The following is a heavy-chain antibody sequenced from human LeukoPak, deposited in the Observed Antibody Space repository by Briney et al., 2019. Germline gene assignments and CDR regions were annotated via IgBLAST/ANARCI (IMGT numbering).Heavy chain of an antibody. D-gene: IGHD5-24*01. CDR1: GYTFTGYY. CDR2: INPNSGGT. CDR3: ARDLFDGLGDY. Sequence: GASVKVSCKASGYTFTGYYLHWVRQAPGQGLEWMGWINPNSGGTNYDQKFQGRVTMTRATSISTAYMERSRLRSDATAGNYCARDLFDGLGDYWGQGTLVTVSS. V-gene: IGHV1-2*02. J-gene: IGHJ4*02.